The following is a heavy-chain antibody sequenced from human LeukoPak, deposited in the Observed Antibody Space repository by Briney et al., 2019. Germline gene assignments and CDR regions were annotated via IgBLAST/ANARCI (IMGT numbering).Heavy chain of an antibody. Sequence: GGSLRLSCTASEFTFSRYWMSWVRQAPGKGLEWVANIKEDGSEKYYVDSVKGRFTISRDNAKNSLYLQMNSLRAEDTAVYYCAGWIFDIWGQGTMVTVSS. D-gene: IGHD5-12*01. CDR3: AGWIFDI. J-gene: IGHJ3*02. CDR1: EFTFSRYW. V-gene: IGHV3-7*01. CDR2: IKEDGSEK.